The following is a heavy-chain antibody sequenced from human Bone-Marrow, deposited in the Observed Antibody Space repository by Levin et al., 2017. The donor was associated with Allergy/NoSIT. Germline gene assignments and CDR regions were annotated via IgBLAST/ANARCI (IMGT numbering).Heavy chain of an antibody. V-gene: IGHV2-5*02. J-gene: IGHJ5*02. D-gene: IGHD3-10*01. CDR3: AHRFPNGGWFDP. CDR2: IYWDDDN. Sequence: SGPTLVQPTQPLTLTCTFSGFSLSTSGVGVGWIRQPPGKALEWLALIYWDDDNRYRSSLKSRLTITKDTSKNQVVLTMTNMDPVDTATYCCAHRFPNGGWFDPWGQGILVTVSS. CDR1: GFSLSTSGVG.